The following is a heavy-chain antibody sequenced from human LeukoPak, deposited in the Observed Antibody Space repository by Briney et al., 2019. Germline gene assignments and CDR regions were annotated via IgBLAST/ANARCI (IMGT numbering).Heavy chain of an antibody. Sequence: KPSETLSLTCTVSGGSISSGGYYWSWIRQHPGKGLEWIGYIYYSGSTYYNPSLKSRVTISVDTSKNQFSLKLSSVTAADTAVYYCARVVAEPAGIDYWGQGTLVTVSS. CDR1: GGSISSGGYY. J-gene: IGHJ4*02. D-gene: IGHD2-15*01. V-gene: IGHV4-31*03. CDR2: IYYSGST. CDR3: ARVVAEPAGIDY.